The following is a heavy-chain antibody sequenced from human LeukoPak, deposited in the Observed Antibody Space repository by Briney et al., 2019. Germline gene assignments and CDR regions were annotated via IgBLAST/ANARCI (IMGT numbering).Heavy chain of an antibody. J-gene: IGHJ4*02. CDR2: IRSKAHSYAT. D-gene: IGHD6-13*01. Sequence: GGSLKLSCAASGFTFSDSAMSWVRQASGKGLEWVGRIRSKAHSYATAYAASVKGRFTISRDDSKNTAYLQMNSLKTEDTAVYYCTRHAVAAAGTDYWGQGTLVTVSS. CDR3: TRHAVAAAGTDY. V-gene: IGHV3-73*01. CDR1: GFTFSDSA.